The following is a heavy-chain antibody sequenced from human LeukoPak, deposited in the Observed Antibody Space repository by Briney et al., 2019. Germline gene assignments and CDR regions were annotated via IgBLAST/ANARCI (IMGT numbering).Heavy chain of an antibody. CDR1: GGSISSSSYY. J-gene: IGHJ6*02. D-gene: IGHD6-13*01. CDR3: ARRGSSWSHYYYYGMDV. CDR2: IYYSEST. Sequence: SETLSLTCTVSGGSISSSSYYWGWIRQPPGKGLEWIGSIYYSESTYYNPSLKSRVTISVDTSKNQFSLKLSSVTAADTAVYYCARRGSSWSHYYYYGMDVWGQGTTVTVSS. V-gene: IGHV4-39*07.